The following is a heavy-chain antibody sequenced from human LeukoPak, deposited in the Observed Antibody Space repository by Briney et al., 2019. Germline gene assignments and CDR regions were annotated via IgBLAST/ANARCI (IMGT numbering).Heavy chain of an antibody. D-gene: IGHD1-26*01. Sequence: GRSLRLSCAASGFTFSGYAMHWVRQAPGKGLEWVAVISYDGSNKYYADSVKGRFTISRDNSKNTLYLQMNSLRAEDTAVYYCARDRGNYYYYYGMDVWGQGTTVTVSS. CDR2: ISYDGSNK. CDR3: ARDRGNYYYYYGMDV. CDR1: GFTFSGYA. V-gene: IGHV3-30-3*01. J-gene: IGHJ6*02.